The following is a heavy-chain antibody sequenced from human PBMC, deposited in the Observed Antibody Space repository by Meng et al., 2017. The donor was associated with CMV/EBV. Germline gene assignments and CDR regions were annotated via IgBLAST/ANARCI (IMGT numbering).Heavy chain of an antibody. Sequence: SVKVSCKASGGTFSSYAISWVRQAPGQGPEWMGGIIPIFGTANYAQKFQGRVTITTDESTSTAYMELSSLRSEDTAVYYCARAYRPDIVVDLGMDVWGQGTTVTVSS. V-gene: IGHV1-69*05. CDR3: ARAYRPDIVVDLGMDV. CDR2: IIPIFGTA. J-gene: IGHJ6*02. CDR1: GGTFSSYA. D-gene: IGHD3-16*02.